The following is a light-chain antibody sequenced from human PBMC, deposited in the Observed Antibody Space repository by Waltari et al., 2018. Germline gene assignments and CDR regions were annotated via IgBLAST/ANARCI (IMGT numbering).Light chain of an antibody. J-gene: IGLJ2*01. CDR1: ELPRQN. V-gene: IGLV3-25*03. CDR3: QSLDRSGTVI. Sequence: SYELTQPPSVSVSPGQTARITCSGDELPRQNAYWYQQKSRQAPVLVIYKEKERPSGIPERFSGSSSGTTVSLTISGVLAEDEADYYCQSLDRSGTVIFGGGTTLTVL. CDR2: KEK.